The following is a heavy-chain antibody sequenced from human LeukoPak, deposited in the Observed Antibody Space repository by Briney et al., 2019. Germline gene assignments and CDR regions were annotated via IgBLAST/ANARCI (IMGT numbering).Heavy chain of an antibody. D-gene: IGHD1-26*01. CDR3: ARQLGATSRDY. J-gene: IGHJ4*02. CDR1: GYTFTGYY. Sequence: ASVRDSCKASGYTFTGYYMHWVRQAPGQGLEWMGWIIPNSGATNYAQNFQGRVTMTRDTSISTAYMELNRLTSDDTAVYYCARQLGATSRDYWGQGTLVTVSS. CDR2: IIPNSGAT. V-gene: IGHV1-2*02.